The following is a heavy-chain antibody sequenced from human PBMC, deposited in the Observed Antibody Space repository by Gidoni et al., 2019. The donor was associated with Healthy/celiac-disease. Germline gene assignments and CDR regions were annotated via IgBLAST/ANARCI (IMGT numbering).Heavy chain of an antibody. Sequence: LEWVSAISGSGGSTYYADSVKGRFTISRDNSKNTLYLQMNSLRAEDTAVYYCAKGGEWLAYYYFDYWGQGTLVTVSS. V-gene: IGHV3-23*01. D-gene: IGHD6-19*01. CDR2: ISGSGGST. J-gene: IGHJ4*02. CDR3: AKGGEWLAYYYFDY.